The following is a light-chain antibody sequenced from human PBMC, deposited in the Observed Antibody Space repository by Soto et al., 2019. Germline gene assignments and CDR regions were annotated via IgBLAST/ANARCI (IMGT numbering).Light chain of an antibody. J-gene: IGKJ1*01. CDR3: QQYVHWQPGA. V-gene: IGKV3-15*01. CDR1: QSVSSS. CDR2: DTS. Sequence: EIVVTQSPATLSVSPGERVTLSCRASQSVSSSLAWYQQRPGQAPRLLIYDTSTRAAGIAARFSGSGSGTESTLTISSLQSEDSAVYYCQQYVHWQPGAFGQGTTVEIK.